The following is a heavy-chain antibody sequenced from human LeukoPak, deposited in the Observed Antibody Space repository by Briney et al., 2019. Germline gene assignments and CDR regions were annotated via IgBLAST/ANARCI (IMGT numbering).Heavy chain of an antibody. CDR3: ARDRNYYDSSGYYFAN. CDR1: GGSISSGGYY. D-gene: IGHD3-22*01. Sequence: PSQTLSLTCTVSGGSISSGGYYWRWIRQHPGKGLEWIGYIYYSGNTNYNPSLKSRVTISVDTSKSQLSLKLNSVTAADTAVYYCARDRNYYDSSGYYFANWGQGTLVTVSS. J-gene: IGHJ4*02. CDR2: IYYSGNT. V-gene: IGHV4-31*03.